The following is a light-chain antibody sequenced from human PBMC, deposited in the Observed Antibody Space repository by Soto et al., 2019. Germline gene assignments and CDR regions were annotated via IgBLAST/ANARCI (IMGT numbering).Light chain of an antibody. V-gene: IGKV3-20*01. CDR3: QQYGSSPLYT. J-gene: IGKJ2*01. CDR1: QSVSSSY. Sequence: EIVLTQSPGTLSLSPGERATLSCRASQSVSSSYLAWYQQKPGQAPRLLIYGASSRATGIPGRFSGSGSGKDFTLTISRLEPEDFAVYYCQQYGSSPLYTFVQGTKLEIK. CDR2: GAS.